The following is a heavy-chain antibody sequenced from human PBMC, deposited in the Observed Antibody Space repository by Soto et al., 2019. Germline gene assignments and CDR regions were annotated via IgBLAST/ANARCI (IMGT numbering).Heavy chain of an antibody. CDR3: ARSPGNFTISYLDP. Sequence: LTCAVSGDSISSVNWWSWVRQSPGQGLEWIGDIYHTGITNYNPSLQSRVTISVDKFKNEFSLNLTSVTAADTAVYYCARSPGNFTISYLDPWGPGTLVTVSA. CDR2: IYHTGIT. CDR1: GDSISSVNW. V-gene: IGHV4-4*02. D-gene: IGHD3-3*02. J-gene: IGHJ5*02.